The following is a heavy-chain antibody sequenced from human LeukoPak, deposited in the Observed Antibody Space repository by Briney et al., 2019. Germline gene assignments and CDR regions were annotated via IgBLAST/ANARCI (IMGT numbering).Heavy chain of an antibody. V-gene: IGHV4-59*12. J-gene: IGHJ4*02. D-gene: IGHD4-23*01. CDR2: IYYSGST. Sequence: SETLSLTCTVSGGSISSYYWSWIRQPPGKGLEWIGYIYYSGSTNYNPSLKSRVTISVDTSKNQFSLNLSSVTAADTAVYYCARGLVAGPNTSLATVGPYYFDYWGQGNLVLVSA. CDR1: GGSISSYY. CDR3: ARGLVAGPNTSLATVGPYYFDY.